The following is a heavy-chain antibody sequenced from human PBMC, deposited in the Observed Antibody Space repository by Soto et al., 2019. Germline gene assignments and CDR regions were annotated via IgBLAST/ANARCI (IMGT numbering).Heavy chain of an antibody. CDR2: IIPILGIA. Sequence: QVQLVQSGAEVKKPGSSVKVSCKASGGTFSSYTISWVRQAPGQGLEWMGRIIPILGIANYAQKFQGRVTITADKATSTAYMELSSLRSEDTAVYYCARTPHRRVRTLDYYYMDVWGKGTTVTVSS. CDR3: ARTPHRRVRTLDYYYMDV. D-gene: IGHD1-1*01. J-gene: IGHJ6*03. CDR1: GGTFSSYT. V-gene: IGHV1-69*02.